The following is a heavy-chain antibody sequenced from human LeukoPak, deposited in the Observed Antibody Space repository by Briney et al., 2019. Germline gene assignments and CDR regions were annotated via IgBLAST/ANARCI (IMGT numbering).Heavy chain of an antibody. CDR2: IYPGDSDT. V-gene: IGHV5-51*01. Sequence: GESLKISCKGSGYSFTSYWIGWVRQMPGKGLERMGIIYPGDSDTRYSPSFQGQVTISADKSISTAYLQWSSLKASDTAMYYCARTPYSNWNYPYFDYWGQGTLVTVSS. J-gene: IGHJ4*02. CDR1: GYSFTSYW. CDR3: ARTPYSNWNYPYFDY. D-gene: IGHD1-7*01.